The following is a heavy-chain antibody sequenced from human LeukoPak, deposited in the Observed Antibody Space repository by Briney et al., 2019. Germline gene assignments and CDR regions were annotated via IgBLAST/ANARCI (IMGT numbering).Heavy chain of an antibody. Sequence: GGSLRLSCAASGFTFSSYAMSWFRKAPGKGLKWVSAISGSGGSTNYADSVKGRFTISRANSKNTLYLQMNSLRAEDTAVYYCAKARSSWYGYALDYWGQGTLVTVSS. J-gene: IGHJ4*02. CDR3: AKARSSWYGYALDY. V-gene: IGHV3-23*01. CDR1: GFTFSSYA. D-gene: IGHD6-13*01. CDR2: ISGSGGST.